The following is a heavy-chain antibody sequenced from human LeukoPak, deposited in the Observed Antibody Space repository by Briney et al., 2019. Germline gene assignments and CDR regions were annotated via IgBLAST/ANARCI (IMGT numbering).Heavy chain of an antibody. CDR2: ISNSGNTI. D-gene: IGHD3-16*02. CDR3: ARVSFDYVWGSYRYHFFDY. Sequence: PGGSLRLSCVASGFTFSDYYMSWIRQAPGKGLEWVAYISNSGNTIYYADSLKGRFAISRDNAKSSLYLQMNSLRAEDTAVYYCARVSFDYVWGSYRYHFFDYWGQGTLVTVSS. J-gene: IGHJ4*02. CDR1: GFTFSDYY. V-gene: IGHV3-11*04.